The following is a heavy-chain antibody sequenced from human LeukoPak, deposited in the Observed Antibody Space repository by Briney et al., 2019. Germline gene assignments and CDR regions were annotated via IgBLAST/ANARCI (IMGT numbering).Heavy chain of an antibody. J-gene: IGHJ4*02. CDR2: IYHSGST. CDR1: GGSISSGGYS. CDR3: ATGMDSSGYYFDY. D-gene: IGHD3-22*01. V-gene: IGHV4-30-2*01. Sequence: SETLSLTCAVSGGSISSGGYSWSWIRQPPGKGLEWIGYIYHSGSTYYNPSLKSRVTISVDRSKNQFSLKLSSVTAADTAVYYCATGMDSSGYYFDYWGQGTLVTVSP.